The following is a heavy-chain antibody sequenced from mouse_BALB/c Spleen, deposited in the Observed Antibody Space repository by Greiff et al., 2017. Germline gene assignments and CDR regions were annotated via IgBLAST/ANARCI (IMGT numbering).Heavy chain of an antibody. Sequence: VQLQQPGAELVKPGASVKLSCKASGYTFTSYWMHWVKQRPGQGLEWIGEIDPSDSYTNYNQKFKGKATLTVDKSSSTAYMQLSSLTSEDSAVYYCARSYGNYDAMDYWGQGTSVTVSS. D-gene: IGHD2-1*01. J-gene: IGHJ4*01. V-gene: IGHV1-69*02. CDR1: GYTFTSYW. CDR3: ARSYGNYDAMDY. CDR2: IDPSDSYT.